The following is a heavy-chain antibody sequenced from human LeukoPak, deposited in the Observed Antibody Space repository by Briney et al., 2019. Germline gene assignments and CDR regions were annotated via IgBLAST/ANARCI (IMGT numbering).Heavy chain of an antibody. D-gene: IGHD5-18*01. CDR2: IKQDGSEK. CDR3: ARDTGGGYSCYDC. V-gene: IGHV3-7*01. J-gene: IGHJ4*02. Sequence: TGGALRLSCAASGFTFSSYWMTWLRQAPGKGLEWVANIKQDGSEKYYVDSVKGRFTISRDNAKNSLYLQMNSLRAEDTAVYYCARDTGGGYSCYDCWGQGTLVTVSS. CDR1: GFTFSSYW.